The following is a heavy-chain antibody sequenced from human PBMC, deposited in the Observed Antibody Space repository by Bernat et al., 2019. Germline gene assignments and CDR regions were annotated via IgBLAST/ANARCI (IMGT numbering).Heavy chain of an antibody. CDR2: ISAGGTT. V-gene: IGHV3-23*01. CDR3: AKEGAAAQVEYFQS. D-gene: IGHD2-15*01. J-gene: IGHJ1*01. Sequence: EVQLLESGGGLVQPGGSLRLSCAASGFTFSSYAMSWLHQAPGKGLHWVSSISAGGTTYYADSVKGRFTISRDNSKTTLYLQMNSLRAEDTAVYYCAKEGAAAQVEYFQSWGQGTLVIVSS. CDR1: GFTFSSYA.